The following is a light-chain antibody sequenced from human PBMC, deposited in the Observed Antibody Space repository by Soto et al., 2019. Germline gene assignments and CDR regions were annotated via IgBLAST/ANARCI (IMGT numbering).Light chain of an antibody. CDR2: KAS. CDR3: QQDNSYSPFT. CDR1: QSISSL. Sequence: DIQMTQSPSTLSASVGDRVTITCRASQSISSLLAWYQQKPGKAPRLLIYKASSLETGVASRFSGSGSGTEFTLTISSLQPDDFATYYCQQDNSYSPFTFGQGTKVEI. V-gene: IGKV1-5*03. J-gene: IGKJ2*01.